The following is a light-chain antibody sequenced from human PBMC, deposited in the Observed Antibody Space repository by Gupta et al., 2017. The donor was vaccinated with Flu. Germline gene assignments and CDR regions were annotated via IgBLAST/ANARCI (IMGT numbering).Light chain of an antibody. CDR1: NSNIGNNA. Sequence: VTISCSGSNSNIGNNAVNWYQQLPGAAPNLLIYSNNQRPSGVPDRFSGSKSGTSASLAISGPQSEDEADYYCAAWDDSLNGHYVFGTGTKVTAL. CDR3: AAWDDSLNGHYV. V-gene: IGLV1-44*01. CDR2: SNN. J-gene: IGLJ1*01.